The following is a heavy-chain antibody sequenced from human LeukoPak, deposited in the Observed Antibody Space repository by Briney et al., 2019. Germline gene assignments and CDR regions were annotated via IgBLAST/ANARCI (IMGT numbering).Heavy chain of an antibody. V-gene: IGHV1-18*01. CDR1: GYTFTTYG. J-gene: IGHJ5*02. CDR2: ISAYNGNT. D-gene: IGHD3-3*01. Sequence: VASVKVSCMASGYTFTTYGITWVRQVPGQGLEWMGWISAYNGNTNYAQKFQGRVTMTTDTSTSTAYMELKSLRSDDTAVYYCARDHMNYDFWSGYSNWFDPWGQGTLVTVSS. CDR3: ARDHMNYDFWSGYSNWFDP.